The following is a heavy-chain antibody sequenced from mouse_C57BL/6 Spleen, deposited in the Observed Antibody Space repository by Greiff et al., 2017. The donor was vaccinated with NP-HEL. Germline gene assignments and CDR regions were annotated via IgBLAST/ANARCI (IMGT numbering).Heavy chain of an antibody. Sequence: QVQLKQSGPELVKPGASVKISCKASGYAFSSSWMNWVKQRPGKGLEWIGRIYPGDGDTNYNGKFKGKATLTADKSSSTAYMQLSSLTSEDSAVYFCAREDYDGYYYAMDYWGQGTSVTVSS. D-gene: IGHD2-4*01. CDR1: GYAFSSSW. CDR2: IYPGDGDT. J-gene: IGHJ4*01. CDR3: AREDYDGYYYAMDY. V-gene: IGHV1-82*01.